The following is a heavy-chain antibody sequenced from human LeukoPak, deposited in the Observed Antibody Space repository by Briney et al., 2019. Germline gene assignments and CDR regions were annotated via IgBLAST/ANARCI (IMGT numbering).Heavy chain of an antibody. V-gene: IGHV3-73*01. Sequence: GGSLKLSCAASGFIFSACAVHWIRQAPGKGLEWVGLIGSRADNHATLYGASMEGKFTISRDDSKNTAYLQMNSLKTEDTAVYYCTRHLDGIAAYDYWGQGSLVTVSS. CDR1: GFIFSACA. J-gene: IGHJ4*02. CDR2: IGSRADNHAT. CDR3: TRHLDGIAAYDY. D-gene: IGHD6-13*01.